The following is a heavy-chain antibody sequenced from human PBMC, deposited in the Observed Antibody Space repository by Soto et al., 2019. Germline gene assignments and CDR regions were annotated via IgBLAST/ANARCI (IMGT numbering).Heavy chain of an antibody. CDR1: GYTFTRYA. D-gene: IGHD2-21*02. V-gene: IGHV1-3*01. CDR3: ARNSYISGDDDSYYFDY. Sequence: ASVKVSCKASGYTFTRYAMHWVRQAPGQRPEWMGWINPGNGDTKYSEKLQGRVTFTRDTSATTIYMELSSLRSEDTALYYCARNSYISGDDDSYYFDYWGQGTPVTVS. CDR2: INPGNGDT. J-gene: IGHJ4*02.